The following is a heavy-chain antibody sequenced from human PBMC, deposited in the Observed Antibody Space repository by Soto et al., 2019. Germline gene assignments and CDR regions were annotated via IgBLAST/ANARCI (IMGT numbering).Heavy chain of an antibody. CDR2: ISYDGSNK. CDR1: GFTFSSYG. Sequence: GGSLRLSCAASGFTFSSYGMHWVRQAPGKGLEWVAVISYDGSNKYYADSVKGRFTISRDNSKNTPYLQMNSLRAEDTGVYYCVKDGNVYTSGWYAPSLDYWGQGT. D-gene: IGHD6-19*01. J-gene: IGHJ4*02. V-gene: IGHV3-30*18. CDR3: VKDGNVYTSGWYAPSLDY.